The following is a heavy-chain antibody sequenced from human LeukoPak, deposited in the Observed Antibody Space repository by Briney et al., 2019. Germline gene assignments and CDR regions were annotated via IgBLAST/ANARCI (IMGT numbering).Heavy chain of an antibody. CDR3: AKDESHGYSYGSTPYYFDY. D-gene: IGHD5-18*01. CDR2: ISYDGSNK. CDR1: GFTFSTYA. Sequence: GGSLRLSCAASGFTFSTYAMHWVRQALDKGLEWVAVISYDGSNKYYADSVKGRFTISRDNSKNTLYLHMNSLRAEDTAVYYCAKDESHGYSYGSTPYYFDYWGQGTLVTVSS. V-gene: IGHV3-30*18. J-gene: IGHJ4*02.